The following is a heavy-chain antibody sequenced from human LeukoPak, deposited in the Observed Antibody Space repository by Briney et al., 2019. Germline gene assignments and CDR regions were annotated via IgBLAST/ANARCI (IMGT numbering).Heavy chain of an antibody. D-gene: IGHD5-12*01. J-gene: IGHJ4*02. CDR3: AGDSGYPGY. CDR2: INHSGST. CDR1: GGSFSGYY. Sequence: SETLSLTCAVYGGSFSGYYWSWIRRPPGKGLEWIGEINHSGSTNYNPSLRSRVTISVDTSKNQFSLKLSSVTAADTAVYYCAGDSGYPGYWGQGTLVTVSS. V-gene: IGHV4-34*01.